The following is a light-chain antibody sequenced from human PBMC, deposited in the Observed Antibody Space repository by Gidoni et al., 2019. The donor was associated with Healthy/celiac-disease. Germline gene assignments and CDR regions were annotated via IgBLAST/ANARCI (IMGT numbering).Light chain of an antibody. CDR1: QSISSY. J-gene: IGKJ4*01. CDR2: AAS. Sequence: DLQMTQSPSSLSAYVGDRVTITCRASQSISSYLNWYQQKPGKAPKLLIYAASSLQSGVPSRFSGSGSGTNFTLTISSLQPEDFATYYCQQSYSTPPTFGGGTKVEIK. V-gene: IGKV1-39*01. CDR3: QQSYSTPPT.